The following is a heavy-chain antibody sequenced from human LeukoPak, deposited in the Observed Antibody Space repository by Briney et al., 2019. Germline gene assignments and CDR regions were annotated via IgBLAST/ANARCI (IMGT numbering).Heavy chain of an antibody. J-gene: IGHJ4*02. CDR1: GFTFGSYG. V-gene: IGHV3-33*01. Sequence: PGGSLRLSCAASGFTFGSYGMHWVRQAPGKGLERVAVKWYEGSNKYYADSVKGRFTISRDNSKNTLYLQMNSLRAEDTAVYYCARGTYYYDSSGYPTDYWGQGTLVTVSS. CDR2: KWYEGSNK. D-gene: IGHD3-22*01. CDR3: ARGTYYYDSSGYPTDY.